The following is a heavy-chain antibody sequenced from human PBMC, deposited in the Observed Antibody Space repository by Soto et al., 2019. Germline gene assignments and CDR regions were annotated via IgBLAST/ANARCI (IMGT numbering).Heavy chain of an antibody. J-gene: IGHJ6*02. D-gene: IGHD4-17*01. CDR2: ISAYNGNT. CDR1: GYTFTSYG. Sequence: ASVKVSCKASGYTFTSYGISWVRQAPGQGLEWMGWISAYNGNTNYAQKLQGRVTMTTDTSTSTAYMELRSLRSDDTAVYYCARASGGDYTYYYYGMDVWGQGTTVTVSS. V-gene: IGHV1-18*01. CDR3: ARASGGDYTYYYYGMDV.